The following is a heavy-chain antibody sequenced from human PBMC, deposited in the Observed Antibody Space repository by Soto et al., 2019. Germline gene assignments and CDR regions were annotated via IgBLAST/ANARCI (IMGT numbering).Heavy chain of an antibody. V-gene: IGHV1-69*02. CDR1: GGTFSSDT. D-gene: IGHD4-17*01. CDR3: ARAPTMTAPPDY. J-gene: IGHJ4*02. CDR2: IIPILGIA. Sequence: QVLLVQSGAEVKKPGSSVKVSCKASGGTFSSDTISWARQAPGQGLEWMGRIIPILGIANYAQKFQGRVTITADKSTSTAYMELSSLRSEDTAVYYCARAPTMTAPPDYWGQGTLVTVSS.